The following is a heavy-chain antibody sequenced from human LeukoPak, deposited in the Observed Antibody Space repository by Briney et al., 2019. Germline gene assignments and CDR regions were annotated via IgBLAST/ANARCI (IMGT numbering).Heavy chain of an antibody. D-gene: IGHD1-26*01. CDR1: GDSVSSNSAA. V-gene: IGHV6-1*01. CDR3: ARGVGEWELSCDFDY. CDR2: TYYRSKWYN. J-gene: IGHJ4*02. Sequence: SQTLSLTCAISGDSVSSNSAAWNWIRQSPSRGLEWLGRTYYRSKWYNYYAVSVKSRITINPDTSKNQFSLQLNSVTPEDTAVYYCARGVGEWELSCDFDYWGQGTLVTVSS.